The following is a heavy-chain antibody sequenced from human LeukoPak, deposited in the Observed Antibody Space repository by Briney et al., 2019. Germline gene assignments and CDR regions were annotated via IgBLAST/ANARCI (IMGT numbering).Heavy chain of an antibody. CDR1: GFTFSSYG. J-gene: IGHJ4*02. Sequence: GSLRLSCAASGFTFSSYGMSWVRQAPGKGLEWVSAISGSGGSTYYADSVKGRFTISRDNSKNTLYLQMNSLRAEDTAIYYCTKDQWELLSDYWGQGTLVTVSS. CDR3: TKDQWELLSDY. CDR2: ISGSGGST. V-gene: IGHV3-23*01. D-gene: IGHD1-26*01.